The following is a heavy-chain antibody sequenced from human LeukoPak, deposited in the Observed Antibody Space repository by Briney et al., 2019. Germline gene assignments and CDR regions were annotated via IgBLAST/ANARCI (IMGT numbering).Heavy chain of an antibody. CDR3: AHRPNDYDSGGYPKYYFDY. V-gene: IGHV2-5*02. D-gene: IGHD3-22*01. CDR2: IYRDEDK. Sequence: SGPTLVKPTQTLTLTCTFSGFSLSTTGVGVGWIRQPPGKALEWLALIYRDEDKHYSPSLKSRLTITKDTSKNQVVLTVSNMDPVDTATYYCAHRPNDYDSGGYPKYYFDYWGQGTLVTVSS. J-gene: IGHJ4*02. CDR1: GFSLSTTGVG.